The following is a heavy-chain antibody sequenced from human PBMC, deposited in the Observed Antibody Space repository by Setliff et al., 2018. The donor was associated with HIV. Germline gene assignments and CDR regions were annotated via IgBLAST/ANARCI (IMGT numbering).Heavy chain of an antibody. CDR3: ARHRSAVAGTRIGYCYYMDV. D-gene: IGHD6-19*01. J-gene: IGHJ6*03. Sequence: PGESLKISCKGSGYSFTSYWIGWVRQMPGRGLEWMGIIYPGDSDTRYSPSFQGQVTISADKSISTAYLQWSSLKASDTAMYYCARHRSAVAGTRIGYCYYMDVWGKGTTVTVSS. V-gene: IGHV5-51*01. CDR2: IYPGDSDT. CDR1: GYSFTSYW.